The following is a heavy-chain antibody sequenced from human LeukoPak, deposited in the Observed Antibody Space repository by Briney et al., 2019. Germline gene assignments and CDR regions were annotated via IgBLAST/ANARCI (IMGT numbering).Heavy chain of an antibody. CDR1: GGSFSGYY. Sequence: SETLSLTCAVYGGSFSGYYWSWIRQPPGKGLEWIGEINHSGSTNYNPSLKSRVTISVGTSKNQFSLKLSSVTAADTAVYYCARMSRGYSYGVMDVWGQGTTVTVSS. CDR2: INHSGST. V-gene: IGHV4-34*01. J-gene: IGHJ6*02. CDR3: ARMSRGYSYGVMDV. D-gene: IGHD5-18*01.